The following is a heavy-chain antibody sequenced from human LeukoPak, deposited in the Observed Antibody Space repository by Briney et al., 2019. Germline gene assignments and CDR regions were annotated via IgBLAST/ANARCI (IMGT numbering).Heavy chain of an antibody. D-gene: IGHD4-17*01. CDR2: ISSSGTTI. CDR1: GFTFSDFY. CDR3: ASRRTVTSTDFHAFDI. V-gene: IGHV3-11*01. Sequence: GGSLRLSCAPSGFTFSDFYMSWIRQAPGKGLEWLSYISSSGTTIYYADSVKGRFTISRDNAKNSLCLQMNSLRVEDTAVYYCASRRTVTSTDFHAFDIWGQGTVVTVSS. J-gene: IGHJ3*02.